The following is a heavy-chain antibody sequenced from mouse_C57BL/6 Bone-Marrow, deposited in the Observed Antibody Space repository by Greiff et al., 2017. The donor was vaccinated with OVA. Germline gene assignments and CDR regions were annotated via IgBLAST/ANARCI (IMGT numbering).Heavy chain of an antibody. CDR1: GFSLTSYG. CDR3: ASHYYGNLRYAMDY. J-gene: IGHJ4*01. V-gene: IGHV2-2*01. CDR2: IWSGGST. Sequence: QVQLQQSGPGLVQPSQSLSITCTVSGFSLTSYGVHWVRQSPGKGLEWLGVIWSGGSTDYNAAFISRLSISKDNSKSHVFFKMNSLQADDTAIYYCASHYYGNLRYAMDYWGQGTSVTVSS. D-gene: IGHD2-1*01.